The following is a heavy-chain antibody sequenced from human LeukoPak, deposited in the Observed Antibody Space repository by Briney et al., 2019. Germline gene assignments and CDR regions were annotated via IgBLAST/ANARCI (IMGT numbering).Heavy chain of an antibody. CDR1: GFTFSRYS. CDR2: ISGSYI. J-gene: IGHJ4*02. V-gene: IGHV3-21*04. D-gene: IGHD5-24*01. Sequence: GGSLRLSCAASGFTFSRYSMNWVRQAPGKGLEWVSSISGSYIYYADSVKGRFTISRDNAKNSLYLQMNSLRAEDTAVYYCAKDRTISGPRTGGLFDYWGQGTLVTVSS. CDR3: AKDRTISGPRTGGLFDY.